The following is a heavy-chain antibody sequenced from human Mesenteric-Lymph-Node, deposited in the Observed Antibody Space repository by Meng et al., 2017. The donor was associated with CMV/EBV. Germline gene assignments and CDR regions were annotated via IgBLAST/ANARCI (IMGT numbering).Heavy chain of an antibody. D-gene: IGHD2-2*01. CDR3: ATYQLLIGYFDY. Sequence: GGSLRLSCAASGFTFDDYAMHWVRQAPGKGLEWVSGISWNSGSIGYADSVKGRFTISRDNAKNSLYLQMHSLRAEDTAVYYCATYQLLIGYFDYWGQGTLVTVSS. J-gene: IGHJ4*02. CDR2: ISWNSGSI. V-gene: IGHV3-9*01. CDR1: GFTFDDYA.